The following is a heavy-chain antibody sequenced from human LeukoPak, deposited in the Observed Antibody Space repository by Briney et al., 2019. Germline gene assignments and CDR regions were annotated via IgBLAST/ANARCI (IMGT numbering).Heavy chain of an antibody. J-gene: IGHJ4*02. CDR2: ISGSGGTI. V-gene: IGHV3-23*01. CDR3: AKGRVLYSSSSTPFDY. CDR1: GFTFSNYA. Sequence: PGGSLRLSCAASGFTFSNYAMTWVRQAPGEGLEWVSVISGSGGTIFYADSVKGRFTISRDNSKNTLYLLMNSLTAEDTAVYYCAKGRVLYSSSSTPFDYWGQGTLVTVSS. D-gene: IGHD6-6*01.